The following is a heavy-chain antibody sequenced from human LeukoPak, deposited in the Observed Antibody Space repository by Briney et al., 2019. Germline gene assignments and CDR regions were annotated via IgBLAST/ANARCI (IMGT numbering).Heavy chain of an antibody. Sequence: SETLSLTRTVSGCSISSYYWSWIRQPPGKGLEWIGYIYYSGSTNYNPSLKSRVTISVDTSKNQFSLKLSSVTAADTAVYYCARDSYYYGSGSSYFDYWGQGTPVTVSS. V-gene: IGHV4-59*01. CDR1: GCSISSYY. J-gene: IGHJ4*02. CDR3: ARDSYYYGSGSSYFDY. CDR2: IYYSGST. D-gene: IGHD3-10*01.